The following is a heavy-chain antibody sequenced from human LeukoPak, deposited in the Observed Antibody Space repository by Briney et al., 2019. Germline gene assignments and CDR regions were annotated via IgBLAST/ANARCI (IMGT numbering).Heavy chain of an antibody. J-gene: IGHJ4*02. CDR3: ARPYGSGSYFDY. CDR1: GGSISSGSYY. D-gene: IGHD3-10*01. CDR2: IYTSGST. V-gene: IGHV4-61*02. Sequence: SETLSLTCTVSGGSISSGSYYWSWIRQPAGKGLEWIGRIYTSGSTNYNPSLKSRVTISVDTSKNQFSLKLSSVTAADTAVYYCARPYGSGSYFDYWGQGTLVTVSS.